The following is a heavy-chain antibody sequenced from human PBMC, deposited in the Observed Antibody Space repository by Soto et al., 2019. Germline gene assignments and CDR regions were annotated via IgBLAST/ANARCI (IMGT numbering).Heavy chain of an antibody. V-gene: IGHV4-61*05. CDR3: ARQRVSGSYPQFFDY. J-gene: IGHJ4*02. Sequence: PSETLSLTCTVSGGSISSSSYYWGWIRQPPGKGLEWIGFISYSGSTNYNPSLKSRVTISVDTSKNQFSLKLSSVTAADTAVYYCARQRVSGSYPQFFDYWGQGTLVTVSS. D-gene: IGHD1-26*01. CDR2: ISYSGST. CDR1: GGSISSSSYY.